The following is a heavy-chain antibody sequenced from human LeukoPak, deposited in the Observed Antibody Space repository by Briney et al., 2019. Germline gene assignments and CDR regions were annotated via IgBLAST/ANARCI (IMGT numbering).Heavy chain of an antibody. J-gene: IGHJ4*02. Sequence: PSETLSLTCTVSGGSISSSSYYWGWIRQPPGKGLEWIGSIYYSGSTYYNPSLKSRFTISVDTSKNQFSLKLSSVTAADTAVYYCARNDLGEIDYWGQGTLVTVSS. CDR1: GGSISSSSYY. D-gene: IGHD3-10*01. V-gene: IGHV4-39*07. CDR2: IYYSGST. CDR3: ARNDLGEIDY.